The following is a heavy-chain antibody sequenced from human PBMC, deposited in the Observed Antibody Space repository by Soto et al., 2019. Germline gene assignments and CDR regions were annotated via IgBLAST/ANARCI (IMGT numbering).Heavy chain of an antibody. CDR3: ARTLGTSPFCDI. D-gene: IGHD3-3*01. J-gene: IGHJ3*02. Sequence: PGGSRRLSCAASGFSFSDYYMTWIRQAPGKGLEWVSFISSCTSHYASYGDSVKGRFTISRDNDKKSLYLQMNSMRGDDTAIYYCARTLGTSPFCDIWGDGKLVIVS. CDR2: ISSCTSHYA. CDR1: GFSFSDYY. V-gene: IGHV3-11*06.